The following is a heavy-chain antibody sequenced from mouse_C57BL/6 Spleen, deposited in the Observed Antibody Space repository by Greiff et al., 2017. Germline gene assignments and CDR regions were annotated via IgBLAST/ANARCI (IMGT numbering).Heavy chain of an antibody. D-gene: IGHD1-1*01. J-gene: IGHJ1*03. CDR2: INPNNGGT. CDR1: GYTFTDYN. Sequence: VQLQQSGPELVKPGASVKMSCKASGYTFTDYNMHWVKQSHGKSLEWIGYINPNNGGTSYNQKFKGKATLTVNKSSSTAYMELRSLTSEDSAVYYCARGNYYGSRYWYFDVWGTGTTVTVSS. CDR3: ARGNYYGSRYWYFDV. V-gene: IGHV1-22*01.